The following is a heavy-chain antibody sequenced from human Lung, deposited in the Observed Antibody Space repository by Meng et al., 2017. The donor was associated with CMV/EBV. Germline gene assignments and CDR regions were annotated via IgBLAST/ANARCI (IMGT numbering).Heavy chain of an antibody. V-gene: IGHV3-30*02. CDR2: IWSDGSAT. CDR1: GLTFSNHG. CDR3: AKDKGGRYLEWFYV. Sequence: GGSLRLXXTASGLTFSNHGMHWVRQAPGKGLGWVSFIWSDGSATYYADSVRGRFTISRDNSENTMYLQMHSLRTEDTAVYSCAKDKGGRYLEWFYVRGQKTXVTVSS. J-gene: IGHJ5*02. D-gene: IGHD3-3*01.